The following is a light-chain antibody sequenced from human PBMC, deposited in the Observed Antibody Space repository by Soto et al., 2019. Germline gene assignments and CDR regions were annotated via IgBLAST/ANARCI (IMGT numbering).Light chain of an antibody. CDR2: EGH. J-gene: IGLJ1*01. CDR3: CLYVGATPYG. V-gene: IGLV2-23*01. Sequence: SVLAQPASVSGSPGQSITISCTGASGYVGTYSLVSWYQQHPGKAPKVVIYEGHKRPSGVPDRFSGSTSVNTASLTISGLQTEDEADYYCCLYVGATPYGVGAGTKVTV. CDR1: SGYVGTYSL.